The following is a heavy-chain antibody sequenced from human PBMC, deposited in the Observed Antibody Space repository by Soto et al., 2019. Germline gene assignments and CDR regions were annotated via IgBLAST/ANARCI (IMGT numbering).Heavy chain of an antibody. V-gene: IGHV3-33*01. CDR2: IWYDGSNK. Sequence: GGSLRLSCAASGFTFSSYGMHWVRQAPGTGLEWVAVIWYDGSNKYYADSVKGRFTISRDNSKNTLYLQMNSLRAEDTAVYYCARDLDPNYYDSSGCLGYWGQGTLVTVSS. D-gene: IGHD3-22*01. CDR1: GFTFSSYG. CDR3: ARDLDPNYYDSSGCLGY. J-gene: IGHJ4*02.